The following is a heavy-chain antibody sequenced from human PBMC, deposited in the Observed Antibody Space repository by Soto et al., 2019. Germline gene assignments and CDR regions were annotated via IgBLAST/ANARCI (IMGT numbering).Heavy chain of an antibody. Sequence: GGSLRLSCAASGFTFSSYSMNWVRQAPGKGPEWISYIGPSHNDIGYAASVKGRFTISRDNAKDSLYLQMNSLTVDDTAVYYCTRGLLGGAPSYTFHGMDVWGQGTTVTVSS. D-gene: IGHD1-26*01. V-gene: IGHV3-21*05. CDR1: GFTFSSYS. CDR2: IGPSHNDI. CDR3: TRGLLGGAPSYTFHGMDV. J-gene: IGHJ6*01.